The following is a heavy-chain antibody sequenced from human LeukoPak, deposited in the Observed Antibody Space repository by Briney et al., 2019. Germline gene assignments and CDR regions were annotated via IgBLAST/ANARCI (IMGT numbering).Heavy chain of an antibody. Sequence: GASVTVSFKASGYTFTSYYMHWVRQAPGQGLEWKGMINPSGGSTSYAQKFQGRVTITRDTSTSTVYMELSSLRSEDTAVYYCARFLFPGGDEIVDYWGQGTLVTVSS. CDR3: ARFLFPGGDEIVDY. CDR1: GYTFTSYY. J-gene: IGHJ4*02. D-gene: IGHD2-21*02. CDR2: INPSGGST. V-gene: IGHV1-46*01.